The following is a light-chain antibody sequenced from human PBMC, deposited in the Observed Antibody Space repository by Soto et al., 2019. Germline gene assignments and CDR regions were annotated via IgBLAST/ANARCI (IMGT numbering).Light chain of an antibody. Sequence: DIQMTQTTSSLSASIGDRVTITCQATQDISTYLSWSQEKPGKAPNLLIYHASILETGVPSRFSGSGSGTEFTFIITGLQPEDIGTYYCQQYDHLPYTFGQGTRLEI. V-gene: IGKV1-33*01. J-gene: IGKJ2*01. CDR1: QDISTY. CDR3: QQYDHLPYT. CDR2: HAS.